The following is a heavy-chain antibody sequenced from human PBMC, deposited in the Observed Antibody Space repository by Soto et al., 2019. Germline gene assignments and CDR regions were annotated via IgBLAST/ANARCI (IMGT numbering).Heavy chain of an antibody. CDR2: IYWAGDE. J-gene: IGHJ4*02. CDR3: AHGSCTSADCYPNPYLDY. CDR1: GFSLSTSAEG. Sequence: QITLKESGPTLVKPTQTLTLTCTFSGFSLSTSAEGVGWIRQPPGKALEWLALIYWAGDERYSPSLKSRLTITKDTSKNQVVLTMTNMDPADTATYSCAHGSCTSADCYPNPYLDYWGQGILVTVSS. V-gene: IGHV2-5*02. D-gene: IGHD2-2*01.